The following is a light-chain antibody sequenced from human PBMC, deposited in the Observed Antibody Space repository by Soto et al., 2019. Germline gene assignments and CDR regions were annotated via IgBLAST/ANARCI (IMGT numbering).Light chain of an antibody. CDR2: SHN. CDR3: AAWDDSLNAYV. J-gene: IGLJ1*01. V-gene: IGLV1-44*01. CDR1: SSNIGSNT. Sequence: QSVLTQPPSASGTPGQRVTISCSGSSSNIGSNTLNWFQQLPGTAPKLLIYSHNHRPSGVPDRFSGSTSGTSASLAISGLRSEDEADYYCAAWDDSLNAYVFGSGTKLTVL.